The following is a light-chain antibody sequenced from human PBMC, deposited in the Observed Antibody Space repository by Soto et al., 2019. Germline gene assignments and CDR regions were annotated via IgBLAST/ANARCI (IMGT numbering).Light chain of an antibody. J-gene: IGKJ3*01. Sequence: AIPLTQSPSSLSASVGDRVTITCRASELISSALAWYQQKPGRSPHLLISDASLLEGGVPSRFIGSGSGTVFPRTISRLQPEDDATYDCHQFSTYQFTFGPGTTVDVK. CDR1: ELISSA. CDR2: DAS. CDR3: HQFSTYQFT. V-gene: IGKV1-13*02.